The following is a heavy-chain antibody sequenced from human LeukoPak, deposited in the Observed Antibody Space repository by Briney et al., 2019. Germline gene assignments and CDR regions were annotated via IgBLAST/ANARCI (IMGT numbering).Heavy chain of an antibody. CDR3: ARLGGYYPYYFDC. D-gene: IGHD3-3*01. J-gene: IGHJ4*02. V-gene: IGHV4-39*01. CDR1: GGSVSNGSYY. CDR2: IYYSGST. Sequence: SETLSLTCTVSGGSVSNGSYYWGWIRQPPGKGLEWIGSIYYSGSTYYNPSLKSRVTISVDTSKNQFSLKLSSVTAADTAVYYCARLGGYYPYYFDCWGQGTLVTVSS.